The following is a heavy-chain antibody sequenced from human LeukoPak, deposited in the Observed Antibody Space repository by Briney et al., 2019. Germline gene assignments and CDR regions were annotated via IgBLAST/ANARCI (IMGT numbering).Heavy chain of an antibody. CDR3: ASGSSSYFDY. J-gene: IGHJ4*02. CDR1: GFTFSSYS. D-gene: IGHD1-1*01. Sequence: GGSLRLSCAASGFTFSSYSMNWVRQAPGKGLEWVSSISSSSSYIYYADSVKGRFTISRDNAKNSLYLQMNSPRAEDTAVYYCASGSSSYFDYWGQGTLVTVSS. V-gene: IGHV3-21*01. CDR2: ISSSSSYI.